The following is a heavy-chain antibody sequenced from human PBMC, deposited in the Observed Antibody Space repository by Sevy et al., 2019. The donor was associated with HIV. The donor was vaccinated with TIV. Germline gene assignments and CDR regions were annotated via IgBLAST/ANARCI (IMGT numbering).Heavy chain of an antibody. Sequence: GGSLRLSCAASGFTFSTYWMSWVRQAPGKGLEWVATMKQDGSEKDYVDFVKGRFTISRDNSKNTVYLQMNTLRTEDTAVFYCAKGSKATDSAFDLWGQGTMVTVSS. D-gene: IGHD1-26*01. CDR3: AKGSKATDSAFDL. CDR2: MKQDGSEK. V-gene: IGHV3-7*01. J-gene: IGHJ3*01. CDR1: GFTFSTYW.